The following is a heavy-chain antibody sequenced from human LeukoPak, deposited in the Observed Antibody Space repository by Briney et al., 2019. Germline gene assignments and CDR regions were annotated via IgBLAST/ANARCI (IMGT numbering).Heavy chain of an antibody. CDR1: GFSFSSYV. J-gene: IGHJ4*02. Sequence: PGGSLRLSCAASGFSFSSYVVSWVRQAPGKGLEWVAVISYDGSNKYYADSVKGRFTISRDNSKNTLYLQMNSLRAEDTAVYYCARDSGYSSGWYYFDYWGQGTLVTVSS. V-gene: IGHV3-30-3*01. D-gene: IGHD6-19*01. CDR3: ARDSGYSSGWYYFDY. CDR2: ISYDGSNK.